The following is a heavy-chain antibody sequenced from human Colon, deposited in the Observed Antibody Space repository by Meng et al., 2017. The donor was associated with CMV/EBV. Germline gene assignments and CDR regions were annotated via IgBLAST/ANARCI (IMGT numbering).Heavy chain of an antibody. CDR1: GFTFSNFW. J-gene: IGHJ5*01. Sequence: GGSLRLSCAASGFTFSNFWMHWVRQVPGKGLEWVSRINGAGTFTNYADSVKGRFNITRDNAENKLYLQIDILRTEDTAIYYCARDPGRTAGSWFASWGQGTLVTVSS. V-gene: IGHV3-74*01. D-gene: IGHD3-10*01. CDR2: INGAGTFT. CDR3: ARDPGRTAGSWFAS.